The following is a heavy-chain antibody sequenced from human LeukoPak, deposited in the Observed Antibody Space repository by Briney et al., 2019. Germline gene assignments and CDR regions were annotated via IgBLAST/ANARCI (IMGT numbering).Heavy chain of an antibody. CDR1: GFTFSSYA. J-gene: IGHJ3*02. CDR2: ISGSGGST. CDR3: AKDRWYYYDSSGYPLDAFDI. Sequence: PGGPLRLSCAASGFTFSSYAMSWVRQAPGKGLEWVSAISGSGGSTYYADSVKGRFTISRDNSKNTLYLQMNSLRAEDTAVYYCAKDRWYYYDSSGYPLDAFDIWGQGTMVTVSS. V-gene: IGHV3-23*01. D-gene: IGHD3-22*01.